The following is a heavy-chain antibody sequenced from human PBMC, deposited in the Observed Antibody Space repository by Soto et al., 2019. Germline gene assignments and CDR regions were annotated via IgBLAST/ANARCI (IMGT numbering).Heavy chain of an antibody. V-gene: IGHV4-34*01. D-gene: IGHD2-2*01. CDR3: ARGRVGQYHLLWWFDP. CDR1: GGSFSGYY. CDR2: MNHSGST. J-gene: IGHJ5*02. Sequence: QVQLQQWGAGLLKPSETLSLTCAVYGGSFSGYYWSWIRQTPGKGLEWIGEMNHSGSTNSNPSLNSRVTISVDTSRNQFSLKLRSVTEADTAVYCCARGRVGQYHLLWWFDPWGQGTLVTVSS.